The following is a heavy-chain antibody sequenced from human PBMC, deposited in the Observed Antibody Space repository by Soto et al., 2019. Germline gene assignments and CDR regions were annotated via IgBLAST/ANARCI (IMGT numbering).Heavy chain of an antibody. CDR2: ISAYNGNT. CDR1: GYTFTSYG. V-gene: IGHV1-18*04. Sequence: GASVKVSCKASGYTFTSYGISCVRQAPGQGLEWMGWISAYNGNTNYAQKLQGRVTMTTDTSTSTAYMELRSLRSDDTAVYYCARDDHYDFWSGYYQGLGDYWGQGTLVTVSS. J-gene: IGHJ4*02. CDR3: ARDDHYDFWSGYYQGLGDY. D-gene: IGHD3-3*01.